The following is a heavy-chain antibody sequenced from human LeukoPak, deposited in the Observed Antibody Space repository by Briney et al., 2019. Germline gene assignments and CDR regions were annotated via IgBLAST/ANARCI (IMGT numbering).Heavy chain of an antibody. D-gene: IGHD7-27*01. CDR3: TTWNWGTAY. V-gene: IGHV3-15*01. CDR2: IKSQTNGWTT. Sequence: PGGSLRLSCAASGFTFSNAWMSWVRQAPGKGLEWVGRIKSQTNGWTTDYAAPVKGRFTISRDDSKNTLFMQMNSLENEDTAVYYCTTWNWGTAYWGQGTLVTVSS. CDR1: GFTFSNAW. J-gene: IGHJ4*02.